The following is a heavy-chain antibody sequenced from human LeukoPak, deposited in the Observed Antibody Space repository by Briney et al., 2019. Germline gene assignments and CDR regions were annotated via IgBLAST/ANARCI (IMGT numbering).Heavy chain of an antibody. CDR2: ISAYNGNT. CDR3: AVVVVAAAWEKNTDAFDI. V-gene: IGHV1-18*01. D-gene: IGHD2-15*01. CDR1: GYTFISYG. Sequence: GASVKVSCKASGYTFISYGISWVRQAPGQGLEWMGWISAYNGNTNYAQKLQGRVTMTTDTSTSTAYMELRSLRSDDTAVYYCAVVVVAAAWEKNTDAFDIWGQGTMVTVSS. J-gene: IGHJ3*02.